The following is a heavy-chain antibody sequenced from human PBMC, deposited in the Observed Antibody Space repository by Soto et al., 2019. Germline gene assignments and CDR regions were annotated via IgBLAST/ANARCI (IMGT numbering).Heavy chain of an antibody. J-gene: IGHJ3*02. CDR2: ISSSSSYI. D-gene: IGHD5-12*01. Sequence: GGSLRLSCAASGFTFSSYSMNWVHQAPGKGLEWVSSISSSSSYIYYADSVKGRFTISRDNAKNSLYLQMNSLRAEDTAVYYCATGRLTNAFDIWGQGTMVTVSS. CDR1: GFTFSSYS. CDR3: ATGRLTNAFDI. V-gene: IGHV3-21*01.